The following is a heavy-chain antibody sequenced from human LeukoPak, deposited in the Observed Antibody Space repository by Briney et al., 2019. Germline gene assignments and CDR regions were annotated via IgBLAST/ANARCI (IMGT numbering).Heavy chain of an antibody. CDR3: ARHLDYYDSSGPFDY. Sequence: SETLSLTCTVSGGSISSYYWSWIRQPPGKGLEWIGYIYYSGSTNYNPSLKSRVTISVDTSKNQFSLKLSSVTAADTAVYYRARHLDYYDSSGPFDYWGQGTLVTVSS. CDR2: IYYSGST. CDR1: GGSISSYY. V-gene: IGHV4-59*08. D-gene: IGHD3-22*01. J-gene: IGHJ4*02.